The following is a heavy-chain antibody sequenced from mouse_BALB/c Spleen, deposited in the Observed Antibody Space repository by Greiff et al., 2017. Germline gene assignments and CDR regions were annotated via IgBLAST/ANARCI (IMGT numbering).Heavy chain of an antibody. Sequence: VHLVESGPGLVAPSQSLSITCTVSGFSLTSYGVHWVRQPPGKGLEWLGVIWAGGSTNYNSALMSRLSISKDNSKSQVFLKMNSLQTDDTAMYYCARDPHGNYGAMDYWGQGTSVTVSS. CDR2: IWAGGST. CDR3: ARDPHGNYGAMDY. V-gene: IGHV2-9*02. CDR1: GFSLTSYG. J-gene: IGHJ4*01. D-gene: IGHD2-1*01.